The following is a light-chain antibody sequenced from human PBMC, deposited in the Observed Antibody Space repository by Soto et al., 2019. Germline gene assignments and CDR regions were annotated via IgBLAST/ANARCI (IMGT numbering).Light chain of an antibody. CDR1: SSDVGVYNS. V-gene: IGLV2-8*01. CDR2: DVS. CDR3: SSYAGTHIV. Sequence: QSVLTQPPSASGSPGQSVTISCPGTSSDVGVYNSVSWYQQHPAQAPKLMIYDVSKRPSGVPDRFSGSKSGNTASRTVSGLQAEDEADYYCSSYAGTHIVFGTGTKVTVL. J-gene: IGLJ1*01.